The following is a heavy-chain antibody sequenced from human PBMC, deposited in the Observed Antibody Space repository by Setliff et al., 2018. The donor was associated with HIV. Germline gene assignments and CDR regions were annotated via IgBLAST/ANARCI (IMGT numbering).Heavy chain of an antibody. CDR3: ARRGNLLEGRQLDS. J-gene: IGHJ4*02. D-gene: IGHD1-1*01. CDR2: ISTSGGAA. Sequence: GESLTLSCAASGFTFSNHVMNWVRQAPGKGLEWVSAISTSGGAADYADSVKGRFTISRDNSRNTLYLQMNSLRAEDTALYFCARRGNLLEGRQLDSWGQGTLVTVSS. V-gene: IGHV3-23*01. CDR1: GFTFSNHV.